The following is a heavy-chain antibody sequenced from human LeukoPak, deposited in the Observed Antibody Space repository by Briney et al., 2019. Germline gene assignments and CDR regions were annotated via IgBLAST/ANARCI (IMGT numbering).Heavy chain of an antibody. D-gene: IGHD3-10*01. V-gene: IGHV3-30*18. CDR3: VKDTGIFGSGSLPDY. J-gene: IGHJ4*02. CDR2: ISYDGSNK. CDR1: GFTFSGYG. Sequence: GRSLRLSCAASGFTFSGYGMHWVRQAPGKGLEWVAVISYDGSNKYYADSVKGRFTISRDNSKNTLYLQMNSLRAEDTAVYYCVKDTGIFGSGSLPDYWGQGTLVTVSS.